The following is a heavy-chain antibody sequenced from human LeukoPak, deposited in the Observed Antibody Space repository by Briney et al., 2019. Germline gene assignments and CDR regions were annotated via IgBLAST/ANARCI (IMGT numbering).Heavy chain of an antibody. Sequence: PSETLSLTCAVNAESFNGYYWTWIRQSPGKGLEWIGEINDIGHTNYSPSLKSRVTISLDTSKKQFSLKLSSVTAADTAVYYCARGEGNDYVWGGFYYYLDVWGKGTTVTVSS. CDR1: AESFNGYY. V-gene: IGHV4-34*01. J-gene: IGHJ6*03. CDR2: INDIGHT. CDR3: ARGEGNDYVWGGFYYYLDV. D-gene: IGHD3-16*01.